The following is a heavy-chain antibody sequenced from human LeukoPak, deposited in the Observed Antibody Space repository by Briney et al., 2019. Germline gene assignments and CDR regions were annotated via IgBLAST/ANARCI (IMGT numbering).Heavy chain of an antibody. J-gene: IGHJ4*02. D-gene: IGHD2-15*01. V-gene: IGHV3-30*03. Sequence: GGSLRLSCAASGFTFSSYGMHWVRQAPGKGLEWVAVISYDGSNKYYADSVKGRFTISRGNSKNTLYLQMNSLRAEDTAVYYCARGVVVAATTPFDYWGQGTLVTVSS. CDR1: GFTFSSYG. CDR3: ARGVVVAATTPFDY. CDR2: ISYDGSNK.